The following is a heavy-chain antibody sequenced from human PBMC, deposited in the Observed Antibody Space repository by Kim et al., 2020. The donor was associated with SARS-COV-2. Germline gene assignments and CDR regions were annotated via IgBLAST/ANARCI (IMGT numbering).Heavy chain of an antibody. CDR3: ARSRDYFDY. CDR1: GFTFTDYY. Sequence: GGSLRLSCAASGFTFTDYYMSWIRQAPGRGLEWVSSIHSFSLSMYYADSVRGRFAISRDNAKNSLYLQMNSLRAEDTAVYYCARSRDYFDYWGQGILVTVSS. J-gene: IGHJ4*02. CDR2: IHSFSLSM. V-gene: IGHV3-11*01.